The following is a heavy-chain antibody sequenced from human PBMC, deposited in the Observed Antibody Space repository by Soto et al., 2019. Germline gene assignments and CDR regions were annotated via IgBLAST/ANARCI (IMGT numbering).Heavy chain of an antibody. D-gene: IGHD1-26*01. Sequence: PSETLSLTCTVSGGSISSSSYYWGWIRQPPGKGLEWIGSIYYSGSTYYNPSLKSRVTISVDTSKNQFSLKLSSVTAADTAVYYCARLPVAGRVGGPRRLYYYYGMDVWGQGTTVTVSS. CDR1: GGSISSSSYY. J-gene: IGHJ6*02. CDR2: IYYSGST. V-gene: IGHV4-39*01. CDR3: ARLPVAGRVGGPRRLYYYYGMDV.